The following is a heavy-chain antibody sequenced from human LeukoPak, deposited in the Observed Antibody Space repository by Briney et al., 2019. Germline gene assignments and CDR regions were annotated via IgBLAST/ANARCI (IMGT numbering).Heavy chain of an antibody. V-gene: IGHV3-30*18. Sequence: GGSLRLSCAASGFTFSSYGMHWVRQAPGKGLEWVAVISHDGSNKYYADSVKGRFTISRDNSKNTLYLQMNSLRAEDTAVYYCAKEEFRHFDYWGQGTLVTVSS. CDR1: GFTFSSYG. CDR3: AKEEFRHFDY. D-gene: IGHD3-10*01. J-gene: IGHJ4*02. CDR2: ISHDGSNK.